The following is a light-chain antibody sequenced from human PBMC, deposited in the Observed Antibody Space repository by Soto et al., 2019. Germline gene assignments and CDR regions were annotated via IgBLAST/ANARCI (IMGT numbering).Light chain of an antibody. J-gene: IGLJ2*01. Sequence: QSALTQPASVSGSPGQSITISCTGTSSDIGSYNLVSWYQQHPGKAPKLMIYEVSKWPSGVSSRFSGSKSGNTASLTISGLQAEDEADYSCCSYAGSSTVLFGGGTKLTVL. CDR3: CSYAGSSTVL. V-gene: IGLV2-23*02. CDR1: SSDIGSYNL. CDR2: EVS.